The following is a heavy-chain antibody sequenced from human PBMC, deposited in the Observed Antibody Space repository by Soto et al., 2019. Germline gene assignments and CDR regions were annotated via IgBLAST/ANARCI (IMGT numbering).Heavy chain of an antibody. CDR2: ISAYNGNT. J-gene: IGHJ3*02. D-gene: IGHD1-26*01. Sequence: RASVKVSCKASGYTFTSYGISWVRQAPGQGLEWMGWISAYNGNTNYAQKLQGRVTMTTDTSTSTAYMELRSLRSDDTAVYYCARVGRGERVADAFDIWGQGTMVTVSS. CDR1: GYTFTSYG. CDR3: ARVGRGERVADAFDI. V-gene: IGHV1-18*01.